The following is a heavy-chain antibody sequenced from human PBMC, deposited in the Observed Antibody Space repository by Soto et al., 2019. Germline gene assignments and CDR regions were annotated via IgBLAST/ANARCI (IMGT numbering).Heavy chain of an antibody. V-gene: IGHV3-23*01. CDR1: GFSIGSSA. CDR3: AKSSRYCSGGGCFYYFDY. J-gene: IGHJ4*02. Sequence: EVQLLESGGGLVQPGGSLRLSCAASGFSIGSSAWSWVRQAPGKGLDRVSTIGGNGVTTFYADAVKGRFTISRDISRNTVFLQMSSLRAEDTALYYCAKSSRYCSGGGCFYYFDYWGQGTLVTVSS. D-gene: IGHD2-15*01. CDR2: IGGNGVTT.